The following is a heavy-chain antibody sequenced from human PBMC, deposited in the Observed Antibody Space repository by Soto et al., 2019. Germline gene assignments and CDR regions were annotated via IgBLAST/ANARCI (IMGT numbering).Heavy chain of an antibody. Sequence: PGGSLRLSCAASGFTFSNYAMSWVRQAPGKGLEWVSGITTVGDTTYYADSVKGRFTISRDNFKNTLYLQMSSLRAEDTALYYCARGGSSWHGFDYWGQGALDTVSS. CDR1: GFTFSNYA. V-gene: IGHV3-23*01. CDR2: ITTVGDTT. J-gene: IGHJ4*02. D-gene: IGHD6-13*01. CDR3: ARGGSSWHGFDY.